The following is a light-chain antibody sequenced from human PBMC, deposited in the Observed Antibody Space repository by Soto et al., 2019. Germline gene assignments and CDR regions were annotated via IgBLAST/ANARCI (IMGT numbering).Light chain of an antibody. J-gene: IGKJ1*01. CDR3: QQYNKWPRT. CDR2: GAS. Sequence: EIVMTQSPATLSVSPGERATLSCRASQSVSSNLAWYQQKPGQAPRLVIYGASTRATGIPARFSGSGSGTEFTLTISSLQSEDFAVYYCQQYNKWPRTFGQGTKVEIK. CDR1: QSVSSN. V-gene: IGKV3-15*01.